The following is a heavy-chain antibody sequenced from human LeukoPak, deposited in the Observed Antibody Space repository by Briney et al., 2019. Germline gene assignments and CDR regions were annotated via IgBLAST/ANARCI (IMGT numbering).Heavy chain of an antibody. CDR2: IYSGGYT. CDR3: ARAQGGPLESYDH. D-gene: IGHD1-1*01. Sequence: PGGSLRLSCAASGFIVSSNYMSWIRQAPGKGLEWVSLIYSGGYTYYADSVKGRFTISRYNSKNTLYLQMNSLRAEDTAVYYCARAQGGPLESYDHWGQGTLVTVSS. V-gene: IGHV3-53*01. J-gene: IGHJ4*02. CDR1: GFIVSSNY.